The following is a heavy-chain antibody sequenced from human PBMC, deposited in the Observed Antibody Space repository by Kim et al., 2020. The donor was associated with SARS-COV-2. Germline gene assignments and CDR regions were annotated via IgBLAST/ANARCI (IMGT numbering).Heavy chain of an antibody. Sequence: SRVTISVDTSKKQFSLKLSSVTAADTAVYYCARHMSAVAGPDYYYYGMDVWGQGTTVTVSS. V-gene: IGHV4-59*08. D-gene: IGHD6-19*01. CDR3: ARHMSAVAGPDYYYYGMDV. J-gene: IGHJ6*02.